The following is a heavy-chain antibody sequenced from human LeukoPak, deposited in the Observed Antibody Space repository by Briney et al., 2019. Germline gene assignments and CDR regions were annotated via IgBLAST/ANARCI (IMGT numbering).Heavy chain of an antibody. Sequence: PGGSLRLSCAASGFTFSSYGMHWVRQAPGKGLEWVAFIRYDGSNKYYADSVKGRFTISRDNSKNSLYLQMNSLRAEDTAVYYCAREFFFLDTSGYYLWWFDPWGQGTLVTVSS. CDR1: GFTFSSYG. V-gene: IGHV3-30*02. D-gene: IGHD3-22*01. J-gene: IGHJ5*02. CDR3: AREFFFLDTSGYYLWWFDP. CDR2: IRYDGSNK.